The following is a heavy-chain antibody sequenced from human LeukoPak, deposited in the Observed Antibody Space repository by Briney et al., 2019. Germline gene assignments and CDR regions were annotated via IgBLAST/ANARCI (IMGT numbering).Heavy chain of an antibody. CDR2: ISAYNGNT. CDR1: GYTFTSYG. CDR3: ARDPGSGWYDY. D-gene: IGHD6-19*01. V-gene: IGHV1-18*01. J-gene: IGHJ4*02. Sequence: ASVKISCKTSGYTFTSYGISWVRQAPVHGLEWMGWISAYNGNTNYAQKLQGRVTMTTDTSTSTAYMELRSLRSDDTAVYYCARDPGSGWYDYWGQRPLVTVSS.